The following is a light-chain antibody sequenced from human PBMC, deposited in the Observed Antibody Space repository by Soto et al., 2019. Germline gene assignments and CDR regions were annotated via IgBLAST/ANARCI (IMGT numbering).Light chain of an antibody. CDR1: QSVSSY. V-gene: IGKV3-11*01. J-gene: IGKJ4*01. CDR3: QQGSNWLPT. CDR2: DAS. Sequence: EIVLTQSPATLSLSPGERATLSCRASQSVSSYLAWYQQKPGKAPRLLIYDASNRATGIPARFSGSGCGTGFTLTISSLEREDFAVYYCQQGSNWLPTFGGGTKVDIK.